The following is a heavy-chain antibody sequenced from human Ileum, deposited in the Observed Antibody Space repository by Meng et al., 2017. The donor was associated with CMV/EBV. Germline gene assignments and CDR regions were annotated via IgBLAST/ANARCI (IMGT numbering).Heavy chain of an antibody. CDR1: GGSISSSSAY. V-gene: IGHV4-39*07. J-gene: IGHJ4*02. CDR3: ARVSPGGGWTNYFDY. CDR2: VYYTGST. Sequence: SGGSISSSSAYWGWIRQPAGKGLEWLGTVYYTGSTSYNPSVKSRVTISADTSQNQFSLKLYSVTAADTAVYYCARVSPGGGWTNYFDYWGQGTLVTVSS. D-gene: IGHD6-19*01.